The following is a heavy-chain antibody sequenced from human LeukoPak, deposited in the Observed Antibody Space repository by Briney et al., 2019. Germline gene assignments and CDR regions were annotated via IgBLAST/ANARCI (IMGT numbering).Heavy chain of an antibody. V-gene: IGHV4-34*01. CDR2: INHSGST. D-gene: IGHD1-26*01. Sequence: SETLSLTCAVYGGSFSGYYWSWIRQPPGKGLEWIGEINHSGSTNYNPSLESRVTMSVDTSKNQFSLKLSSVTAADTAVYYCARGLTDMSIVGASSAQYYFDYWGQGTLVTVSS. CDR3: ARGLTDMSIVGASSAQYYFDY. J-gene: IGHJ4*02. CDR1: GGSFSGYY.